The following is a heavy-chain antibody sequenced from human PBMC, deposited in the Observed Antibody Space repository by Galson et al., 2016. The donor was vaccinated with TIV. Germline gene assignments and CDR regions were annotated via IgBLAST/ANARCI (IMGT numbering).Heavy chain of an antibody. CDR1: GFTFDDYA. J-gene: IGHJ6*02. CDR3: AKARIRDYGGNGHYYYYGMDV. CDR2: ISWNSANR. D-gene: IGHD4-23*01. V-gene: IGHV3-9*01. Sequence: SLRLSCAASGFTFDDYAMHWVRQPPGKGLEWVSGISWNSANRGYSNSVQGRFSISRDNAKNFLYLQMNSLRAEDTALYYCAKARIRDYGGNGHYYYYGMDVWGQGTTVTV.